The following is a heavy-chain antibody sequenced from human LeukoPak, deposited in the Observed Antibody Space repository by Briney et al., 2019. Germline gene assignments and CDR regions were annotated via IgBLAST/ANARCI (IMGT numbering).Heavy chain of an antibody. V-gene: IGHV4-31*03. CDR2: IYYSGST. J-gene: IGHJ4*02. D-gene: IGHD3-22*01. CDR3: ARGAPPETYYYDSSGLS. CDR1: GGSISSGGYY. Sequence: SETLSLTCTVSGGSISSGGYYWSWIRQHPGKGLEWIGYIYYSGSTYYNPSLKSRVTISVDTSKNQFSLKLSSVTAADTAVYYCARGAPPETYYYDSSGLSWGQGTLVTVSS.